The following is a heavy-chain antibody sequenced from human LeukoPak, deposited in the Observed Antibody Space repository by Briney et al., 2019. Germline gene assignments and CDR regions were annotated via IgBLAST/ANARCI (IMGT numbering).Heavy chain of an antibody. CDR3: ARAFNDGFDI. V-gene: IGHV3-11*04. CDR1: GFTFRDYY. CDR2: ISSSGSRI. Sequence: PGGSLGLPCAASGFTFRDYYMGWIRQAPGKGLEWVSYISSSGSRIYNADSVKGRFTISRDNAKNSLYLQMNSLRAEDTAVYYCARAFNDGFDIWGQGTMVTVSS. J-gene: IGHJ3*02.